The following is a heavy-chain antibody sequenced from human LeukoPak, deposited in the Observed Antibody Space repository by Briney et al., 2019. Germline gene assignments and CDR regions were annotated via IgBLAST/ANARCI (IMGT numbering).Heavy chain of an antibody. CDR1: GGSISSYY. J-gene: IGHJ5*02. Sequence: KPSETLSLTCTVSGGSISSYYWSWIRQPPGKGLEWIGYIYYSGSTNYNPSLKSRVTISVDTSKNQFSLKLSSVTAADTAVYYCARDEDPMVYYGSGSYSRWFDPWGQGTLVTVSS. CDR3: ARDEDPMVYYGSGSYSRWFDP. CDR2: IYYSGST. D-gene: IGHD3-10*01. V-gene: IGHV4-59*12.